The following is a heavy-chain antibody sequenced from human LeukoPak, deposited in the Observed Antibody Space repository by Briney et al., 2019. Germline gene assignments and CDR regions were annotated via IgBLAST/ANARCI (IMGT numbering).Heavy chain of an antibody. D-gene: IGHD4-17*01. CDR3: ARGGYGDFFDAFGM. CDR2: INHSGST. CDR1: GGSFSGYY. J-gene: IGHJ3*02. V-gene: IGHV4-34*01. Sequence: PSETLSLTCAVYGGSFSGYYWSWIRQPPGKGLEWIGEINHSGSTNYNPSLKSRVTISVDTSKNQFSLKLSRVSAADAAVSYCARGGYGDFFDAFGMWGQGTMVTVSS.